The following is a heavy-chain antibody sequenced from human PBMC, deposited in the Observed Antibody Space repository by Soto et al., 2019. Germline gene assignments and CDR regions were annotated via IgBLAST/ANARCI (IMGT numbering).Heavy chain of an antibody. CDR2: VSAYTGET. CDR1: GYIFTSYT. D-gene: IGHD1-7*01. V-gene: IGHV1-18*04. J-gene: IGHJ3*02. CDR3: ARGGNWNYVGAFDI. Sequence: QVQLVQSGPEVKKPGASVKLSCKASGYIFTSYTVPWWHQPPGQGLEWMGWVSAYTGETQYAQRFHGTVTMTTNTSTSTAYMEMRSLKSDDTAVYYCARGGNWNYVGAFDIWGQGTMVTVSS.